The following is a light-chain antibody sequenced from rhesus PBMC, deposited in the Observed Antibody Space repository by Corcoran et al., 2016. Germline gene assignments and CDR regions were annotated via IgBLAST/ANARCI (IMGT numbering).Light chain of an antibody. CDR2: AAS. CDR1: QGISNW. J-gene: IGKJ3*01. CDR3: QQHNSNPFT. Sequence: DIQMTQSPSSLSASVGDRVTITCQASQGISNWLAWYQQKPGKAPKLLLYAASSLQTGVPSRFIDRGSVTEITLTISSLQPEDFATYYCQQHNSNPFTFGPGTKLDIK. V-gene: IGKV1-33*02.